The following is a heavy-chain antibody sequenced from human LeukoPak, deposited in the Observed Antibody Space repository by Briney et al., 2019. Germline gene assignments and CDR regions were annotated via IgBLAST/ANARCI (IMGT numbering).Heavy chain of an antibody. D-gene: IGHD2-15*01. CDR3: ARAYRQFCSAGSCSPDY. V-gene: IGHV3-21*01. CDR2: ITSSSSHI. J-gene: IGHJ4*02. CDR1: GFTFKTYT. Sequence: GGSLRLSCAASGFTFKTYTMNWIRQAPGKGLEWVSSITSSSSHIYYADSMKGRFTISRDDAKNSVFLQMNSLRAEDTAVYFCARAYRQFCSAGSCSPDYWGQGTLVTVSA.